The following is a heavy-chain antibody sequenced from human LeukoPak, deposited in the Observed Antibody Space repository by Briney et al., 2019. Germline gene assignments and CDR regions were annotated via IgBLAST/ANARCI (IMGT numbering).Heavy chain of an antibody. J-gene: IGHJ4*02. CDR3: ARTRELYYYFDY. CDR1: GYSISSGYY. Sequence: SETLSLTCTVSGYSISSGYYWGWIRQPPGKGLEWIGNIYHSGSTNYNPSLKSRVTISVDTSKNQFSLKLSSVTAADTAVYYCARTRELYYYFDYWGQGTLVTVSS. CDR2: IYHSGST. D-gene: IGHD3-10*01. V-gene: IGHV4-38-2*02.